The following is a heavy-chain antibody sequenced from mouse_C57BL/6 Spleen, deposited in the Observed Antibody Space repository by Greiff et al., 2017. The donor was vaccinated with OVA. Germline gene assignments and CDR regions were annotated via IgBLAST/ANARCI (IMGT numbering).Heavy chain of an antibody. J-gene: IGHJ2*01. CDR2: ISYDGSN. Sequence: VQLKESGPGLVKPSQSLSLTCSVTGYSITSGYYWYWIRQFPGNILEWMGYISYDGSNNYNPTLKNRITITRDTSKNQFFLKLNSVTTEDTATYYCARDRRDGDYFDYWGQGTTLTVSS. CDR3: ARDRRDGDYFDY. CDR1: GYSITSGYY. D-gene: IGHD2-3*01. V-gene: IGHV3-6*01.